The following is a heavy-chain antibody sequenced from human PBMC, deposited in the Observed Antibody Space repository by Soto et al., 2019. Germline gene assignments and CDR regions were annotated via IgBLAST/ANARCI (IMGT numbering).Heavy chain of an antibody. CDR2: IHHSGSN. D-gene: IGHD3-22*01. CDR3: ASELYHYDSSGYYDC. CDR1: GGSTTSGGYY. V-gene: IGHV4-31*03. J-gene: IGHJ4*02. Sequence: SVTLSHTCTVSGGSTTSGGYYWIWILQHPGKGLELIVYIHHSGSNYHNPSLESRFTMSIDTSKHQISLKLSSVTAADTAIYYCASELYHYDSSGYYDCWGQGTLVTVSS.